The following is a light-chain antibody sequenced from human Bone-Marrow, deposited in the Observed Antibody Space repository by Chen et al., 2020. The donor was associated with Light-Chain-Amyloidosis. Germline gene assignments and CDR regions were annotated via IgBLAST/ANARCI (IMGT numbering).Light chain of an antibody. V-gene: IGLV2-23*02. J-gene: IGLJ3*02. CDR2: DVT. CDR3: CSYAGSSTWV. CDR1: SSDVGNYNL. Sequence: QSALTQPASVSGSPGQSITISCTGTSSDVGNYNLVSCYQQHPGKAPKLMIYDVTKRPSGVSNRFSGSKSGHTASLTISGLQAEDEADYHCCSYAGSSTWVFGGGTKLTVL.